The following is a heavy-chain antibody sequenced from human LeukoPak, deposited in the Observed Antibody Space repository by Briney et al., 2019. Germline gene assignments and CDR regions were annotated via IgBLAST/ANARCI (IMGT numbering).Heavy chain of an antibody. D-gene: IGHD2/OR15-2a*01. Sequence: PGGSLRLSCAASGLTFQNTWMHWIRQAPGEGLVWVSRIINDAIATTYADSVKGRFTISRDIAKKTLYLQMNSLRADDTAVYYCAADGEYAFLVWGQGTMVTVSS. CDR2: IINDAIAT. J-gene: IGHJ3*01. CDR3: AADGEYAFLV. V-gene: IGHV3-74*01. CDR1: GLTFQNTW.